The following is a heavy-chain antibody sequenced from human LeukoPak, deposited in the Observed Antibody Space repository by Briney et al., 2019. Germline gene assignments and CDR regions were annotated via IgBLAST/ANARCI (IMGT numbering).Heavy chain of an antibody. Sequence: LGESLKIPCKGSGCSFTSYWIGWVRQMPGKGLEWMGIIYPGDSDTRYSPSFQGQVTISADKSISTAYLQWSSLKASDTAMYYCARPHPYYDFWSGYFYFDYWGQGTLVTVSS. D-gene: IGHD3-3*01. V-gene: IGHV5-51*01. CDR2: IYPGDSDT. CDR3: ARPHPYYDFWSGYFYFDY. CDR1: GCSFTSYW. J-gene: IGHJ4*02.